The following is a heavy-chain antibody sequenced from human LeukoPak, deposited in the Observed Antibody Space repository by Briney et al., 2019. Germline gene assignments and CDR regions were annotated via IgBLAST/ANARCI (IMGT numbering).Heavy chain of an antibody. V-gene: IGHV3-30*18. CDR3: AKSSSSWLRDDAFDI. D-gene: IGHD6-13*01. CDR2: ISYDGSNK. J-gene: IGHJ3*02. CDR1: GFTFSSYG. Sequence: PGGSLRLSCAASGFTFSSYGMHWVRQAPGKGLEWVAVISYDGSNKYYADSVKGRFTISRDNSKNTLYLQMNSLRAEDTAVYYCAKSSSSWLRDDAFDIWGQGTMVTVSS.